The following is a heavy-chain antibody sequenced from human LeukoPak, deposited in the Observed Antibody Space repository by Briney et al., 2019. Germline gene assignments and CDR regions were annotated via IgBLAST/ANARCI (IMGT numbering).Heavy chain of an antibody. Sequence: GGSLRLSCAASGFSISAYWMSWVRQAPGKGLEWVANINQDGSNKYSVDSVKGRFTISRDNAKNSLYLEMNSLRADDTAVYYCARDLVVVGSSFSDGMDVWGQGTTVTVSS. V-gene: IGHV3-7*01. CDR1: GFSISAYW. D-gene: IGHD2-15*01. J-gene: IGHJ6*02. CDR3: ARDLVVVGSSFSDGMDV. CDR2: INQDGSNK.